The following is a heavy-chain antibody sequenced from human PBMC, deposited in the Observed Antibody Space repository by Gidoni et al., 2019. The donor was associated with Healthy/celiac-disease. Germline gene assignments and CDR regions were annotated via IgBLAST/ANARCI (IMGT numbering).Heavy chain of an antibody. D-gene: IGHD6-25*01. J-gene: IGHJ6*02. CDR1: GYTFTSYG. V-gene: IGHV1-18*01. CDR3: ARPFSGYYGMDV. Sequence: QVHLVQSGAEVKKPGASVKVSCKTSGYTFTSYGISWVRQATGQGLEWMGWISAYNGNTNYEQKLQGRVNRTTDTATSTAYMELRSLRSDDTAVYYCARPFSGYYGMDVWGQGTTVTVSS. CDR2: ISAYNGNT.